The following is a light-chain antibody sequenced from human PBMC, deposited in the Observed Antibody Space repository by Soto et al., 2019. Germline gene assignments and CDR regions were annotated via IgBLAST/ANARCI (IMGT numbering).Light chain of an antibody. CDR2: GAS. CDR1: QSVSSNY. J-gene: IGKJ3*01. CDR3: QQYGSSPFT. Sequence: EIVLTQSPGTLSLSPGERATLSCRASQSVSSNYLTWYQQKPGQAPRLLIYGASSRATGIPDRFSGSGSGADFNLTISRLEPEDFAVYYCQQYGSSPFTFGPGNKVDIK. V-gene: IGKV3-20*01.